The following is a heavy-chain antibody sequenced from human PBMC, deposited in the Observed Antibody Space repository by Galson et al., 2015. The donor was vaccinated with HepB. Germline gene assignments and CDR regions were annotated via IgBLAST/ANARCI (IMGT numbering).Heavy chain of an antibody. CDR3: AKDGPDGYNAD. J-gene: IGHJ4*02. V-gene: IGHV3-23*01. D-gene: IGHD5-24*01. CDR1: GFTFSSYA. CDR2: VSGNGGST. Sequence: SLRLSCAASGFTFSSYAMGWVRQAPGKGLEWVSAVSGNGGSTFYADSVKGRFTISRDNSKNTLYLQMNSLRAEDTALYYCAKDGPDGYNADWGQGTLVTVSS.